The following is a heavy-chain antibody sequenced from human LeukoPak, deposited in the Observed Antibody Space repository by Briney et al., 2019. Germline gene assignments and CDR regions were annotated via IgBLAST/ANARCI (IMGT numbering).Heavy chain of an antibody. CDR2: ISETDRAT. J-gene: IGHJ4*02. Sequence: PGGSLRLSRAASGFTLSNNAMSWVRQAPGKGLEWISTISETDRATYYADSVKGRFTISEDISKNTLYLQMNSLRVEDTAVYYCTKGGSGWYPIDFWGQGALVTVSS. D-gene: IGHD6-19*01. CDR1: GFTLSNNA. CDR3: TKGGSGWYPIDF. V-gene: IGHV3-23*01.